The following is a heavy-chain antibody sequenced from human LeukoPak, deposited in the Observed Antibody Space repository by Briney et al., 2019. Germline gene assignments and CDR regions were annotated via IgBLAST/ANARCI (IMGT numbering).Heavy chain of an antibody. J-gene: IGHJ3*02. Sequence: SETLSLTCIVSGGSIGSYYWNWIRQPPGEGLEWIGYIYYSGSANYNPSLESRVTISADTSKNQFSLTLDSVTAADTAVYYCARGYGVNSRDLGAFDIWGQGTMVTVSS. CDR1: GGSIGSYY. V-gene: IGHV4-59*01. CDR3: ARGYGVNSRDLGAFDI. CDR2: IYYSGSA. D-gene: IGHD4-23*01.